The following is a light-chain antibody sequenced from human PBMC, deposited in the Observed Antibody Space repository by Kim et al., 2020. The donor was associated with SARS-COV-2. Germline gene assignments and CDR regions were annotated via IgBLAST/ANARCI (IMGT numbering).Light chain of an antibody. CDR2: QDN. J-gene: IGLJ1*01. Sequence: SVSPGQTASLTCSGDKLGDKYVSWYQQEPGQSPLLIIYQDNKRPSGIPERFSGSNSGNTATLTISETQAMDEADYYCQAWDSSTYVFGTGTKVTVL. V-gene: IGLV3-1*01. CDR3: QAWDSSTYV. CDR1: KLGDKY.